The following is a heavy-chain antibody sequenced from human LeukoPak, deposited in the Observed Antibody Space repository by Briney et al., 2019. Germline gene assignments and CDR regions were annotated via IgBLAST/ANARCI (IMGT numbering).Heavy chain of an antibody. CDR1: GGSISSGSYY. V-gene: IGHV4-61*02. J-gene: IGHJ4*02. Sequence: SETLSLTCTVSGGSISSGSYYWSWIRQPAGKGLEWIGRIYTSGSTNYNPSLKSRVTISVDTSKNQFSLKLSSVTAADTAVYYCARDGGSSTPFDYWGQGTLVTVSS. CDR2: IYTSGST. D-gene: IGHD1-26*01. CDR3: ARDGGSSTPFDY.